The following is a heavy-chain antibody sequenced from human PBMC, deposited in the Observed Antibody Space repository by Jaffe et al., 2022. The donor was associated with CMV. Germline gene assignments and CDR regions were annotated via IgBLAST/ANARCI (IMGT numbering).Heavy chain of an antibody. Sequence: QVQLVESGGGLVQPGGSLRLSCTTSGFVFNEYQMSWIRWAPGKGLEWVSFITSGATVKLYADSVRGRFTISRDNAKNSLFLQMSSLTVDDTATYYCARGLMPLSDWTHPPAYWGQGTPVTVSS. CDR1: GFVFNEYQ. D-gene: IGHD1-1*01. CDR3: ARGLMPLSDWTHPPAY. V-gene: IGHV3-11*01. J-gene: IGHJ4*02. CDR2: ITSGATVK.